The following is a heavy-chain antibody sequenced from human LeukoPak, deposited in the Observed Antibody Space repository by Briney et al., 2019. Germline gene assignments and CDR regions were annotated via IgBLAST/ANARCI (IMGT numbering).Heavy chain of an antibody. CDR1: GFTFSSYW. CDR3: ASDRDYYDSSGYLFDY. V-gene: IGHV3-7*01. CDR2: IKQDGSEK. J-gene: IGHJ4*02. D-gene: IGHD3-22*01. Sequence: PGGSLRLSCAASGFTFSSYWMSWVRQAPGKGLEWVANIKQDGSEKYYVDSVKGRFTISRDNAKNSLCLQMNSLRAEDTAVYYCASDRDYYDSSGYLFDYWGQGTLVTVSS.